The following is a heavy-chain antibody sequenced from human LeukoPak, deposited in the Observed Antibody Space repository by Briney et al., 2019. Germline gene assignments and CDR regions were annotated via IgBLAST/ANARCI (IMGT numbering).Heavy chain of an antibody. CDR2: ISSRGSYI. D-gene: IGHD6-13*01. V-gene: IGHV3-21*01. CDR3: ARGYSSSWYDLYYFDY. CDR1: GFTFSNYN. Sequence: PGGSLRLSCAASGFTFSNYNINWVRQAPGKGLEWVSSISSRGSYIYYADSVKGRFAIPADNAMNSLYLQMNSLRAEDTAVYYCARGYSSSWYDLYYFDYWGQGTLVTVSS. J-gene: IGHJ4*02.